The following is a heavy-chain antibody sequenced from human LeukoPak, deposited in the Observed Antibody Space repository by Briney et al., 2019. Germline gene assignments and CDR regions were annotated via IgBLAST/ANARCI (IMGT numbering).Heavy chain of an antibody. Sequence: ASVKVSCKASGYTFTSYAMHWVRQAPGQRLEWMGWINAGNGNTKYSQKFQGRVTITRDTSASTAYMELSSLRSEDTAVYYCARERVTALVAVGFDPWGQGTLVTVSS. D-gene: IGHD4-11*01. CDR3: ARERVTALVAVGFDP. CDR2: INAGNGNT. V-gene: IGHV1-3*01. J-gene: IGHJ5*02. CDR1: GYTFTSYA.